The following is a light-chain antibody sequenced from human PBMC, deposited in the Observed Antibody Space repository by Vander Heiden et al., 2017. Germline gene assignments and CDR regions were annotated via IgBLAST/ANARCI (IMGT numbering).Light chain of an antibody. V-gene: IGKV4-1*01. CDR3: QQYYSTPT. Sequence: DIVMTQSPASPAVSLGERATINCKSSQSVLYSSNNKNYLAWYQQKPGQPPKLLIYWASTRESGVPDRFSGSGSGTDFTLTISSLQAEDVAVYYCQQYYSTPTFGGGTKVEIK. CDR2: WAS. CDR1: QSVLYSSNNKNY. J-gene: IGKJ4*01.